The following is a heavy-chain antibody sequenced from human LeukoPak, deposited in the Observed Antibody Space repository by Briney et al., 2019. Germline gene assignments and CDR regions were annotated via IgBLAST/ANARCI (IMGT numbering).Heavy chain of an antibody. J-gene: IGHJ4*02. CDR3: ARYLRRPYYFDY. Sequence: SETLSLTCAVYGGSFSGYYWSWIRQPPGKGLEWIGEINHSGNTNYNPSLKSRVTISVDTSKNQFSLKLSSVTAADTAVYYCARYLRRPYYFDYWGQGTLVTVSS. CDR1: GGSFSGYY. V-gene: IGHV4-34*01. CDR2: INHSGNT.